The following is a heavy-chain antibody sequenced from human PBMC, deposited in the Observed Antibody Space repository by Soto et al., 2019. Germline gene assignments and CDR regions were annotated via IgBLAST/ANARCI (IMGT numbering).Heavy chain of an antibody. V-gene: IGHV4-59*01. J-gene: IGHJ4*02. CDR1: GGSISSYY. CDR3: ARADYGDYVGVLGY. CDR2: IYDSGST. Sequence: QVQLQESGPGLVKPSETLSLTCTVSGGSISSYYWSWIRQPPGKGLEWIGYIYDSGSTNYNPSLNSRVTISVDTSKNQFSLKLSSVTAADTAVYDCARADYGDYVGVLGYWGQGTLVTVSS. D-gene: IGHD4-17*01.